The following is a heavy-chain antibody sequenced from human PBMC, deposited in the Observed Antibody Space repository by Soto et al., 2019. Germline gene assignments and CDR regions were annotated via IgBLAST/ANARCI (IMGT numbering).Heavy chain of an antibody. Sequence: SETLSLTCAVYGGSFSGYYWSWIRQPPGKGLEWIGEINHSGSTYYNPSLKSRVTISVDTSKNQFSLKLSSVTAADTAVYYCASPTYYYDSSGPPDGMDVWGQGTTVTVSS. D-gene: IGHD3-22*01. V-gene: IGHV4-34*01. CDR2: INHSGST. J-gene: IGHJ6*02. CDR3: ASPTYYYDSSGPPDGMDV. CDR1: GGSFSGYY.